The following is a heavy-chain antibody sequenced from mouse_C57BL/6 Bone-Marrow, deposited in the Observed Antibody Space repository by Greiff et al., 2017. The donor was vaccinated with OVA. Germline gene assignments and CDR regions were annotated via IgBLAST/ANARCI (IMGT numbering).Heavy chain of an antibody. V-gene: IGHV1-82*01. CDR1: GYAFSSSW. Sequence: QVQLQQSGPELVKPGASVKISCKASGYAFSSSWMNWVKQRPGKGLEWIGRIYPGDGDTNYNGKFKGKATLTADKSSSTAYMQLSSLTSEDSAVYFCARWDDFDYGGQGTTLTVSS. CDR3: ARWDDFDY. D-gene: IGHD4-1*01. J-gene: IGHJ2*01. CDR2: IYPGDGDT.